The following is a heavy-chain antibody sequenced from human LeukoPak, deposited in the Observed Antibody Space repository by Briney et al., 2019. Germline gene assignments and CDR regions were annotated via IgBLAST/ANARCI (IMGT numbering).Heavy chain of an antibody. V-gene: IGHV1-2*02. CDR3: AREEQHQRGRHFEY. CDR2: INPNSGT. J-gene: IGHJ4*02. Sequence: ASVKVSCKASGYTFSGYYIHWVRQGPGQGLEWMGWINPNSGTNCAQNFQGRVTMTRDTSISTAYMELSRLRSDDTAVYYCAREEQHQRGRHFEYWGQGTLVTVSS. CDR1: GYTFSGYY. D-gene: IGHD6-13*01.